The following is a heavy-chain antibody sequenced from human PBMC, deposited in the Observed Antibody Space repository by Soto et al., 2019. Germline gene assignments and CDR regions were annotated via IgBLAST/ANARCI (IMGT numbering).Heavy chain of an antibody. D-gene: IGHD3-9*01. J-gene: IGHJ6*03. CDR1: GFTCSSYS. CDR3: ARAHNYDILTGYYKYYYYYYMDV. V-gene: IGHV3-21*01. CDR2: ISSSSSYI. Sequence: GGSLRLSCAASGFTCSSYSMSWVRQAPGKGLEWVSSISSSSSYIYYADSVKGRFTISRDNAKNSLYLQMNSLRAEDTAVYYCARAHNYDILTGYYKYYYYYYMDVWGKGTTVTVS.